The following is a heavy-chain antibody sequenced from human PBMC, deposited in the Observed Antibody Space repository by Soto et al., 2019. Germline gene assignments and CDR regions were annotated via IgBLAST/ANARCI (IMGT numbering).Heavy chain of an antibody. V-gene: IGHV3-21*01. CDR2: ISSRSRYT. D-gene: IGHD3-10*01. CDR3: ARGGSGH. Sequence: EVQLVESGGGLVKPGGSLRLSCAASGFTFSSYSMNWVRQAPGKGLEWVSSISSRSRYTYYADSVRGRFTISRDDAKNSLYLQMDSLRADDTAAYYCARGGSGHWGQGTLVTVSS. J-gene: IGHJ4*02. CDR1: GFTFSSYS.